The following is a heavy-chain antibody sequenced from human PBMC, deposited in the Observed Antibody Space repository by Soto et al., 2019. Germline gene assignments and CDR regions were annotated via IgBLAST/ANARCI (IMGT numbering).Heavy chain of an antibody. CDR2: INAGNGNT. Sequence: GASVKVSCKASGYTFTSYAMHWVRQAPGQRLEWMGWINAGNGNTKYSQKFQGRVTIARDTSASTAYMELSSLRSEDTAVYYCARERVNYYDSSGHDAFDIWGQGTMVTVSS. CDR3: ARERVNYYDSSGHDAFDI. D-gene: IGHD3-22*01. J-gene: IGHJ3*02. V-gene: IGHV1-3*01. CDR1: GYTFTSYA.